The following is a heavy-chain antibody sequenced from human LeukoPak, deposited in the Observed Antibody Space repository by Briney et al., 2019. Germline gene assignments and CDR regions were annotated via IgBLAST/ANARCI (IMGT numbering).Heavy chain of an antibody. Sequence: GGSLRLSCVASGFIFSSHAMHWVRQAPGKGLEWVAVISDDGNNKYYADSVKGRFTISRDNSRNTLYLQMNSLRAEDTAVYYCARMSGSRLPGYWGQGALVTVSS. CDR2: ISDDGNNK. CDR3: ARMSGSRLPGY. V-gene: IGHV3-30*04. J-gene: IGHJ4*02. D-gene: IGHD3-3*01. CDR1: GFIFSSHA.